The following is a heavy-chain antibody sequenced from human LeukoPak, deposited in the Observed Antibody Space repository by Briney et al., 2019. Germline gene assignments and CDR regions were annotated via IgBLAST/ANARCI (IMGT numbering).Heavy chain of an antibody. J-gene: IGHJ5*02. V-gene: IGHV1-2*02. CDR1: GYTFTGYY. CDR2: INPNSGGT. CDR3: ARARLVVVPAAISYWFDP. Sequence: ASVKVSCKASGYTFTGYYMHWVRQAPGQGLEWMGWINPNSGGTNYAQKFQGRVTMTRDTSISTAYMELSRLRSDDTAVYYCARARLVVVPAAISYWFDPWGQGTLVTVSS. D-gene: IGHD2-2*02.